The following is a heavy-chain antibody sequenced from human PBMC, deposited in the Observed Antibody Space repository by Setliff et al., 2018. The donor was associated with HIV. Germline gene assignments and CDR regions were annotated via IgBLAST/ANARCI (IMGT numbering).Heavy chain of an antibody. J-gene: IGHJ5*02. CDR3: ARGVVIAAHNWFVP. Sequence: GGSLRLSCAASGFTFSGFGMNWVRQAPGGGLEWLSYIGTSGHTIYYADSVKGRFTISRDNAKNSLYLQMSSLRAEDTAVYYCARGVVIAAHNWFVPWGQGTLVTVSS. V-gene: IGHV3-48*01. CDR1: GFTFSGFG. D-gene: IGHD2-15*01. CDR2: IGTSGHTI.